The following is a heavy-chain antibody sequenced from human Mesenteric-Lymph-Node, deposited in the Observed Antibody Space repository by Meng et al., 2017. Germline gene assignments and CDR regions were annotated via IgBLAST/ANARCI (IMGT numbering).Heavy chain of an antibody. D-gene: IGHD2-15*01. CDR1: GYSISSGYY. CDR3: ARAGVVVAVVTFDP. V-gene: IGHV4-38-2*02. J-gene: IGHJ5*02. Sequence: SETLSLTCTVSGYSISSGYYWGWVRQPPGKGLEWIGSIYHSGSTYYDPSLKSRVTISVDTSKNQFSLKLTSVTAADTAVYYCARAGVVVAVVTFDPWGQGTLVTVSS. CDR2: IYHSGST.